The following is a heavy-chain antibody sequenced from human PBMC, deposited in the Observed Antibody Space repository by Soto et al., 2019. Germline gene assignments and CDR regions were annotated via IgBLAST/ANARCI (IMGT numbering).Heavy chain of an antibody. CDR3: AKALVRFLDWVPDNYYDGMDV. CDR2: INPNSGDT. CDR1: GHTFTAYY. V-gene: IGHV1-2*02. D-gene: IGHD3-3*01. Sequence: QVQLVQSGAEVKKPGASVKVSCKVSGHTFTAYYIHWVRQAPGQGLEWMGWINPNSGDTNYAQKFQGRVTMTRDTSARPVYMELSRLGSDDTAVYYCAKALVRFLDWVPDNYYDGMDVWGQGTTVTVSS. J-gene: IGHJ6*02.